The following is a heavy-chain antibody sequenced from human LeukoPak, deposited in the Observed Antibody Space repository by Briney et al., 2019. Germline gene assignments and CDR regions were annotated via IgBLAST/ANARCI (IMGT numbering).Heavy chain of an antibody. CDR2: IRVKACGRTT. Sequence: LTGRSLRLSCTASGITFGDYAVSWVRQAPGKGLEWVSFIRVKACGRTTEYAASVKGRFTISRDDSNNIAYLQMNSLKTEDTAVYFCTRDHNNVFDYWGQGTLVTVSS. CDR3: TRDHNNVFDY. V-gene: IGHV3-49*04. D-gene: IGHD1-14*01. J-gene: IGHJ4*02. CDR1: GITFGDYA.